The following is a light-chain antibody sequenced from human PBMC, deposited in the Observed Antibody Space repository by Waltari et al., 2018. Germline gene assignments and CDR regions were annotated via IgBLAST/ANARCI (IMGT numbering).Light chain of an antibody. J-gene: IGLJ3*02. CDR1: GSDY. V-gene: IGLV2-11*01. Sequence: QSALTQPHSVSGSVGESVTISCTGTGSDYVSWYQQLPGKAPILLIYDIFQRPSGVPDRFFGSKSGNSASLTVSGLQTEDEADYYCCSFEGTWVFGGGTKLTVL. CDR3: CSFEGTWV. CDR2: DIF.